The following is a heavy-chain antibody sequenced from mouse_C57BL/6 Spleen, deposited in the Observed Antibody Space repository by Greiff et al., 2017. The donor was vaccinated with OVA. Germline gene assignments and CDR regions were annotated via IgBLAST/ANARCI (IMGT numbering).Heavy chain of an antibody. CDR3: ARSGSNSDY. CDR2: IYPRDGST. D-gene: IGHD3-1*01. Sequence: QVQLQQSGPELVKPGASVKLSCKASGYTFTSYDINWVKQRPGQGLAWIGWIYPRDGSTTYNEKFKGKATLTVATSSSTAYLELHSLSSADAAVYFCARSGSNSDYWGQGTTLTVSS. CDR1: GYTFTSYD. J-gene: IGHJ2*01. V-gene: IGHV1-85*01.